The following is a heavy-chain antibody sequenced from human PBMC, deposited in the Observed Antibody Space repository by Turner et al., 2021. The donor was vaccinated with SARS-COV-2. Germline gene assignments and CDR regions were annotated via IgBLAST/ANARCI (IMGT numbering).Heavy chain of an antibody. CDR1: GFTFSSYN. CDR3: ARDISAYYYDSSGYPD. V-gene: IGHV3-21*01. D-gene: IGHD3-22*01. J-gene: IGHJ4*02. Sequence: RLSCAASGFTFSSYNMNWVRQAPGKGLEWVSSISSSSSYIYDADAVKGQFTITRDNAKNSQYLQMNSLRAEDTAVYYCARDISAYYYDSSGYPDWGQGTLVTVSS. CDR2: ISSSSSYI.